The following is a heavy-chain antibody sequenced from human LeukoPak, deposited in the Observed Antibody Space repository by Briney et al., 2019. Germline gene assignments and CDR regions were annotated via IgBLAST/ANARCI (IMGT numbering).Heavy chain of an antibody. Sequence: PGGSLKRSCAASGFTFSSYAMSWVRQAPGKGLEWVSVISGSGSSTYYADSVKGRFTISRDNSKNTLYLQMNSLRAEDTAVYYCAKGGLYYYDSSGYFDYWGQGTLVTVSS. D-gene: IGHD3-22*01. CDR2: ISGSGSST. J-gene: IGHJ4*02. V-gene: IGHV3-23*01. CDR1: GFTFSSYA. CDR3: AKGGLYYYDSSGYFDY.